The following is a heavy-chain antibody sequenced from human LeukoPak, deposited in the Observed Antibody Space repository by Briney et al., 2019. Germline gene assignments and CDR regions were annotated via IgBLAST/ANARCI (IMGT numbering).Heavy chain of an antibody. CDR3: ATNPPGRTYLQD. J-gene: IGHJ1*01. D-gene: IGHD1-1*01. Sequence: PGGSLRLSCAASGFTFDVYGMTWVRHVPGKGLEWIAEINWIGDTTRYGDSVKGRFTISRDNAKNSLDLQINSLRVEDTAFYYCATNPPGRTYLQDWGQGTLVTVSS. CDR1: GFTFDVYG. CDR2: INWIGDTT. V-gene: IGHV3-20*04.